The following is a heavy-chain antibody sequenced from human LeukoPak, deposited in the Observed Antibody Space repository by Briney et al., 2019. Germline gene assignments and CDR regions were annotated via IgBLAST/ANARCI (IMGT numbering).Heavy chain of an antibody. CDR2: ISSRGDTI. CDR1: GFTFSDYY. CDR3: AREVHGTPTHAFDY. V-gene: IGHV3-11*01. J-gene: IGHJ4*02. Sequence: GGSLRLSCAASGFTFSDYYMSWLRQAPGKGLEGVSYISSRGDTIYYADSVKGRFTISRDNTKKSLYLQMNSMRADNTAIYCAREVHGTPTHAFDYWGQGTLVSVSS. D-gene: IGHD1-26*01.